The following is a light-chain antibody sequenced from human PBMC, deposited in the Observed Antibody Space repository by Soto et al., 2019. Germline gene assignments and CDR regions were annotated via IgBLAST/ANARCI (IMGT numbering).Light chain of an antibody. Sequence: ETLLTQCRGTLSLSPGERATLACRASQSVYDNRLAWYQHRPGQSPRVLIYAAYSRAPGIPDRFSGSASGTDFTLTISRLEPEDVADYYCHQYGNSPWAFGQGTKV. CDR2: AAY. J-gene: IGKJ1*01. CDR1: QSVYDNR. CDR3: HQYGNSPWA. V-gene: IGKV3-20*01.